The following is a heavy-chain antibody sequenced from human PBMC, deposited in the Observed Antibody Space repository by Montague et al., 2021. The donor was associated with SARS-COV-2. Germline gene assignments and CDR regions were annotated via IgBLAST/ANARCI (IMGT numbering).Heavy chain of an antibody. CDR3: ARSLYDILTGYYLPFDY. CDR2: IYWDDDK. Sequence: PALVKPTQTLTLTCTFSGFSLSTNGVGAGWIRQPPGKALEWLALIYWDDDKRYSPSLKSRLTITKDTSKNQVVLTMTNVDPVDTATYYCARSLYDILTGYYLPFDYWGQGTLVTVSS. V-gene: IGHV2-5*02. J-gene: IGHJ4*02. D-gene: IGHD3-9*01. CDR1: GFSLSTNGVG.